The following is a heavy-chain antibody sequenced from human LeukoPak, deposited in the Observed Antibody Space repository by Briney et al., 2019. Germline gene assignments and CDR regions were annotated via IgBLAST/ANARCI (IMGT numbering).Heavy chain of an antibody. D-gene: IGHD4/OR15-4a*01. CDR2: IYHSGST. CDR1: GYSISSGYY. V-gene: IGHV4-38-2*01. Sequence: PSETLSLTCAVSGYSISSGYYWGWIRQPPGKGLEWIGSIYHSGSTYYSPSLKSRVTISVDTSKNQFSLKLSSVTAADTAVYYCARQGSLLTGAFDIWGQGTMVTVSS. CDR3: ARQGSLLTGAFDI. J-gene: IGHJ3*02.